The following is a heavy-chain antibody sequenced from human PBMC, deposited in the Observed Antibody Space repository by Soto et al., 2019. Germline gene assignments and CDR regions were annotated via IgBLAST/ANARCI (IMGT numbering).Heavy chain of an antibody. D-gene: IGHD2-15*01. CDR1: GGSVSSGSYY. CDR2: IYYSGST. CDR3: ARERLGYCSGGSCYSEFA. Sequence: QVQLQESGPGLVKPSETLSLTCTVSGGSVSSGSYYWSWIRQPPGKGLEWIGYIYYSGSTNYNPSLKSRVTISVDTSKNQFSLKLSSVTAADTAVYYCARERLGYCSGGSCYSEFAWGQGTLVTVSS. J-gene: IGHJ5*02. V-gene: IGHV4-61*01.